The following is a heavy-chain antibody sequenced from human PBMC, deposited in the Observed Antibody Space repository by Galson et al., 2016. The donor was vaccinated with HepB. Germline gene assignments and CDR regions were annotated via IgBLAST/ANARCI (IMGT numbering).Heavy chain of an antibody. CDR3: ARPPLVGAADPFDF. CDR2: LFPSDSET. Sequence: QSGAEVKKPGESLKISCKASGYTFTDYWIGWVRQMPGKGLEWIGILFPSDSETRYSPSIQGQVTLSADKSVSTAYLQWSSLKVSDTAMYYCARPPLVGAADPFDFWGQGTLVTVSS. D-gene: IGHD2-15*01. V-gene: IGHV5-51*01. J-gene: IGHJ4*02. CDR1: GYTFTDYW.